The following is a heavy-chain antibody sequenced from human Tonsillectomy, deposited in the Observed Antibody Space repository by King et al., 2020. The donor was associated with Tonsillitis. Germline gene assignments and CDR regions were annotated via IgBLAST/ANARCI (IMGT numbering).Heavy chain of an antibody. J-gene: IGHJ4*02. CDR2: LYGGGST. D-gene: IGHD3-3*02. CDR1: GFTVSTNY. V-gene: IGHV3-66*01. CDR3: AGVIFGQSRV. Sequence: VQLVESGGGLVQPGGSLRLSCAPSGFTVSTNYMTWLRQAPGKVLEWVSILYGGGSTYYGGSVKGRFTILRDMSTNTLFLQMNSLRVEDTAVYYCAGVIFGQSRVWGQGTLVTVSS.